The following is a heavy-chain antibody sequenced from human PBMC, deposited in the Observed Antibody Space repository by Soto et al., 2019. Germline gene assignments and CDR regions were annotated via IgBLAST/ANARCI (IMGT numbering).Heavy chain of an antibody. CDR1: GFTFSSYW. CDR2: IKQDGSEK. CDR3: ARDIVVGAYFDY. D-gene: IGHD1-26*01. Sequence: VGSLRLSCAASGFTFSSYWMSWVRQAPGNGLEWVANIKQDGSEKYYVDSVKGRFTISRDNAKNSLYLQMNSLRAEDTAVYYCARDIVVGAYFDYWGQGTLVTVSS. J-gene: IGHJ4*02. V-gene: IGHV3-7*01.